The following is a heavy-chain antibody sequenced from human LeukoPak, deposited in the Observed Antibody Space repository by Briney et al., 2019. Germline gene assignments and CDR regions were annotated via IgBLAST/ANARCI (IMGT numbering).Heavy chain of an antibody. J-gene: IGHJ3*01. CDR3: ARNPRNSYGYDAFDV. CDR1: GGSISTYSYY. Sequence: SETLSLTCTVSGGSISTYSYYWGWIRQPPGKGLEWIGSIYYSGSTYYNPSLKSRVTISVHTSKNQFSLRLSSVTATDTAVYYCARNPRNSYGYDAFDVWGQGTMVIVSS. V-gene: IGHV4-39*01. D-gene: IGHD5-18*01. CDR2: IYYSGST.